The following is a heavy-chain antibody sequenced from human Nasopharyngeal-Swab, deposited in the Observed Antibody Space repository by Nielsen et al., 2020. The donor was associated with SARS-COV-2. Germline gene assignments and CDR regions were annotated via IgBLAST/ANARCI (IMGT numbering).Heavy chain of an antibody. CDR3: ARNTYYDFWSGYHYGMDV. J-gene: IGHJ6*02. CDR2: ISYDGSNK. D-gene: IGHD3-3*01. CDR1: GFTFSSYG. V-gene: IGHV3-30*03. Sequence: GGSLRLSCAASGFTFSSYGMHWFRQAPGKGLEWLAVISYDGSNKYYADSVKGRFTISRDNSKNTLYLQMNSLRAEDTAVYYCARNTYYDFWSGYHYGMDVWGQGTTVTVSS.